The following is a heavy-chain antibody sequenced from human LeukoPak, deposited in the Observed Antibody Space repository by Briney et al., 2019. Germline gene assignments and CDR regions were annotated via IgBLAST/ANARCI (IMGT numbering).Heavy chain of an antibody. V-gene: IGHV3-30-3*01. CDR2: TSHDESNK. CDR1: GISLRSYS. D-gene: IGHD6-13*01. J-gene: IGHJ4*02. Sequence: PGGSLRLSCVASGISLRSYSVHWVRQAPGKGLEWVALTSHDESNKKYADSVRGRCTISRGNSRDTVFLQLSNLRHEDTAVYYCAKGDAAGAYRTDFWGPGTRVTVSS. CDR3: AKGDAAGAYRTDF.